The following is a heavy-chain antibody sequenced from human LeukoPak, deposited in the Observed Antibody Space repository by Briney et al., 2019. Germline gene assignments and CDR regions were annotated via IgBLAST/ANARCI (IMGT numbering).Heavy chain of an antibody. CDR3: ARDQEGFDY. J-gene: IGHJ4*02. CDR2: NYPRDGST. Sequence: ASVKVSCKASGYTFTSNYIHWVRQAAGQGVEWMGMNYPRDGSTSYAQKFQGRVTVTRDTSTSTVHKKLRGLRSEDTAVYYWARDQEGFDYWGQGTLATVSS. V-gene: IGHV1-46*01. CDR1: GYTFTSNY.